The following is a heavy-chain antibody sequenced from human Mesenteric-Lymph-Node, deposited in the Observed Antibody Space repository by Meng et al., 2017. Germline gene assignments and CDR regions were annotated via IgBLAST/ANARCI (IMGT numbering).Heavy chain of an antibody. CDR2: ISWNSGSI. J-gene: IGHJ4*02. CDR3: ARLGNYADFDY. D-gene: IGHD2-2*01. V-gene: IGHV3-9*01. Sequence: SGAASGFTFDDYAMHWVRQAPGKGLEWVSGISWNSGSIGYADSVKGRFTISRDNAKNSLYLQMNSLRAEDTAVYYCARLGNYADFDYWGQGSLVTVSS. CDR1: GFTFDDYA.